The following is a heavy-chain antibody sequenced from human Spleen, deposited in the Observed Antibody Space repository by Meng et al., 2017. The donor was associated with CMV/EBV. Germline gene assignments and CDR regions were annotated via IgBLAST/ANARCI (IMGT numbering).Heavy chain of an antibody. Sequence: ASVKVSCKASGYTFTSYGISWVRQAPGQGLEWMGWISAYNGNTNYAQKLQGRVTMTTETSTSTAHMELRSLRSDDTAVYYGARGWFLRYFDYWGQGTLVTVSS. V-gene: IGHV1-18*01. CDR3: ARGWFLRYFDY. D-gene: IGHD2-15*01. CDR2: ISAYNGNT. J-gene: IGHJ4*02. CDR1: GYTFTSYG.